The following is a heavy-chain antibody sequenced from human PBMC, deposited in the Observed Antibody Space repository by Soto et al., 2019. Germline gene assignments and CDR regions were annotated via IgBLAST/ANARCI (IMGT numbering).Heavy chain of an antibody. V-gene: IGHV4-39*01. Sequence: QLQLQESGPGLVTPSETLSLTCTVSGVSITNTSYYWGWIRQPPGKGLEWIGTIYFSGSTFYNPSLKSRLTISVDTSNNQFSLRLSSVTAADTAVYYCARHGSYWGQGTLVAVSS. CDR3: ARHGSY. CDR1: GVSITNTSYY. J-gene: IGHJ4*02. CDR2: IYFSGST.